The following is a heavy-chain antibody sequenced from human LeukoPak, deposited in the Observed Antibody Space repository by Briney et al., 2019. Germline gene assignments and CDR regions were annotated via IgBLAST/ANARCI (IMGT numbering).Heavy chain of an antibody. V-gene: IGHV4-61*02. D-gene: IGHD3-9*01. CDR3: ARDLTYYDILTGYRDRGAFDI. Sequence: PSETLSLTCTVSGDSISSGSYYWSWIRQPAGKGLEWIGRIYTSGSTNYNPSLKSRVTISVDTSKNQFSLKLSSVTAADTAVYYCARDLTYYDILTGYRDRGAFDIWGQGTMVTVSS. CDR2: IYTSGST. CDR1: GDSISSGSYY. J-gene: IGHJ3*02.